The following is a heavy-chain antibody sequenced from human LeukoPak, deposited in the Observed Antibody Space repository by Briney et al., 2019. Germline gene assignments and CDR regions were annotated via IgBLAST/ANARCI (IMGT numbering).Heavy chain of an antibody. CDR1: GFTFSNYG. V-gene: IGHV3-48*02. CDR2: ISSSSSTI. J-gene: IGHJ4*02. CDR3: ARAEPYYYGSGSYVY. Sequence: GRSLRLSCAASGFTFSNYGMHWVRQAPGKGLEWVSYISSSSSTIYYADSVKGRFTISRDNAKNSLYLQMNSLRDEDTAVYYCARAEPYYYGSGSYVYWGQGTLVTVSS. D-gene: IGHD3-10*01.